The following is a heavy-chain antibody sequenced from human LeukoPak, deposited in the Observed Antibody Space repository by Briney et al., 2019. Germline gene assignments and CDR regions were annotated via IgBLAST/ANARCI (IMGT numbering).Heavy chain of an antibody. J-gene: IGHJ4*02. CDR3: TTDGGTAMVEFDY. V-gene: IGHV3-15*01. CDR1: GFTFSNAW. CDR2: IKSKTDGGTT. D-gene: IGHD5-18*01. Sequence: GGSLRLSCAASGFTFSNAWMSWVRQAPGKGLEWVGRIKSKTDGGTTDYAAPVKGRFTISRDDSKNTLYPQMNSLKTEDTAVYYCTTDGGTAMVEFDYWGQGTLVTVSS.